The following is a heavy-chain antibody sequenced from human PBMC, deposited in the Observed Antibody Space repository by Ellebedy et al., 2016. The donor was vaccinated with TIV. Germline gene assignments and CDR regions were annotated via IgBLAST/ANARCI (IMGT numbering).Heavy chain of an antibody. CDR2: IYYSGST. D-gene: IGHD3-3*01. CDR1: GGSISSYY. V-gene: IGHV4-59*01. J-gene: IGHJ4*02. Sequence: SETLSLTXTVSGGSISSYYWSWIRQPPGKGLEWIGYIYYSGSTNYNPSLKSRVTISVDTSKNQFSLKLSSVTAADTAVYYCARWDFWSGYYDYWGQGTLVTVSS. CDR3: ARWDFWSGYYDY.